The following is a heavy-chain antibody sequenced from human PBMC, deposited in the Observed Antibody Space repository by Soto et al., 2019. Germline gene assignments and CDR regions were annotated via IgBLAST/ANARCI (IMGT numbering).Heavy chain of an antibody. Sequence: ASVKVSCKASGYTFTSYGISWVRQAPGQGLEWMGWISAYNGNTNYAQKLQGRVTMTTDTSTSTAYMELRSLRSDDTAVYYCARDRLPSIAARVYYYGMDGWGQGTTVTVSS. CDR1: GYTFTSYG. CDR3: ARDRLPSIAARVYYYGMDG. V-gene: IGHV1-18*01. D-gene: IGHD6-6*01. CDR2: ISAYNGNT. J-gene: IGHJ6*02.